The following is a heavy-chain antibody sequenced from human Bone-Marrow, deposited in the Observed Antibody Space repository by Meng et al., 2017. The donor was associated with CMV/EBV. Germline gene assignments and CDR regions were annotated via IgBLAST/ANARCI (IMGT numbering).Heavy chain of an antibody. D-gene: IGHD2-2*02. V-gene: IGHV3-23*01. CDR1: GFTFSSYA. Sequence: ESLKISCAASGFTFSSYAMSWVRQAPGKGLEWVSAISGSGGSTYYADSVKGRFTISRDNSKNTLYLQMNSLRAEDTAVYYCAKTARGYCSSTSCYNREDSYWYFDLWGRGTLVTVSS. CDR2: ISGSGGST. J-gene: IGHJ2*01. CDR3: AKTARGYCSSTSCYNREDSYWYFDL.